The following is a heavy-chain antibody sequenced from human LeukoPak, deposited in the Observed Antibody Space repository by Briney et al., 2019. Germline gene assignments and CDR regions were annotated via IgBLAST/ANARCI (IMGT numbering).Heavy chain of an antibody. CDR1: GFTFEDHV. Sequence: SLRLSCAASGFTFEDHVMHWIRQAPGKGLEWVSSISWSGDRMGYADAVKGRFTISRDNAKNSLFLQMNSLRVEDTALYYCAKDLGASATTVWGQGTLVTVSS. V-gene: IGHV3-9*01. D-gene: IGHD5-12*01. CDR2: ISWSGDRM. J-gene: IGHJ4*02. CDR3: AKDLGASATTV.